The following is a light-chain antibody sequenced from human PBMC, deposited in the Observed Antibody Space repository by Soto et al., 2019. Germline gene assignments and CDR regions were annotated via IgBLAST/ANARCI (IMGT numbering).Light chain of an antibody. CDR3: FSYAGSDSGV. Sequence: QSVLTQPPSASGSPGQSVTISCTGTSSDVGGYLYVSWYQQHPGKAPKLLIYDVNQRPSGVPDRFSGSKADNTVSLTVSGLQAEDEADYYCFSYAGSDSGVFGTGTKVTVL. CDR2: DVN. CDR1: SSDVGGYLY. V-gene: IGLV2-8*01. J-gene: IGLJ1*01.